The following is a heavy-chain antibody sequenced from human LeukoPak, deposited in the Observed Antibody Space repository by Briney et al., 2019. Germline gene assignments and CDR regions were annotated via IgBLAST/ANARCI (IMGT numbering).Heavy chain of an antibody. V-gene: IGHV4-30-4*01. CDR1: GGSISSGDYY. CDR2: IYYSGST. J-gene: IGHJ6*02. D-gene: IGHD2-2*01. Sequence: SETLSLTCTVSGGSISSGDYYWSWIRQPPGKGLEWIGYIYYSGSTYYNPSLKSRVTISVDTSKNQFSLKLSSVTAADTAVYYCARDRGVVPAAPYYYYGMDVWGQGTTVTVSS. CDR3: ARDRGVVPAAPYYYYGMDV.